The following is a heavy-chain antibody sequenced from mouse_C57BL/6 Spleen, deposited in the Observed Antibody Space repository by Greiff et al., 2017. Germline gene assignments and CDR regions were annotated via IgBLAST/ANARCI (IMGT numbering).Heavy chain of an antibody. D-gene: IGHD1-1*01. CDR3: ARNNYDGFYAMDY. Sequence: VKLMESGAELVRPGTSVKVSCKASGYAFTNYLIEWVKQRPGQGLEWIGVINPGRGGTNYNEKFKGKATLTADKSSSTAYMQLSSLTSEDSAVYFCARNNYDGFYAMDYWGQGTSVTVSS. V-gene: IGHV1-54*01. CDR1: GYAFTNYL. J-gene: IGHJ4*01. CDR2: INPGRGGT.